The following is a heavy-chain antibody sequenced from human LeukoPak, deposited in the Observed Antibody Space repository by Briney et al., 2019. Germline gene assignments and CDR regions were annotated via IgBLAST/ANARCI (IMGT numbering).Heavy chain of an antibody. V-gene: IGHV1-8*03. CDR3: ARGFGSGWYVPSYYYYYYMDV. Sequence: ASVKVSCKASGYTFTSYDINWVRQATGQGLEWMGWMNPNSGNTGYAQKFQGRVTITRNTSISTAYMELSSLRSEDTAVYYCARGFGSGWYVPSYYYYYYMDVWGKGTTVTVSS. J-gene: IGHJ6*03. D-gene: IGHD6-19*01. CDR2: MNPNSGNT. CDR1: GYTFTSYD.